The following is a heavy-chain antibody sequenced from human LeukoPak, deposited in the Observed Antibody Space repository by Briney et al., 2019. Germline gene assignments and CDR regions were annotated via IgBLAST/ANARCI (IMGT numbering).Heavy chain of an antibody. CDR1: GDSVSSNSAA. Sequence: SQTLSLTCALSGDSVSSNSAAWNWIRQSPSGGLEWLGRTYYRSKWYHDYAVSVKSRITINPDTSKNLFSLQLNSVTPEDTAVYFCARDPWNSGSFDYWGQGTLVTVSS. V-gene: IGHV6-1*01. CDR2: TYYRSKWYH. CDR3: ARDPWNSGSFDY. J-gene: IGHJ4*02. D-gene: IGHD3-10*01.